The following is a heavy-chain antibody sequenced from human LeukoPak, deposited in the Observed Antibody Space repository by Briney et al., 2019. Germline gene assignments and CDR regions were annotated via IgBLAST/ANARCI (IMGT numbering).Heavy chain of an antibody. CDR1: GFTFSSYA. D-gene: IGHD4-11*01. V-gene: IGHV3-23*01. CDR2: ISGSGGST. J-gene: IGHJ5*02. CDR3: AKGLQGYSSSWFDP. Sequence: GGSLRLSCAASGFTFSSYAMSWVRQAPGKGLEWVSGISGSGGSTYYADSVKGRFTISRDNSKNTLYLQVNSLRAEDTAVYYCAKGLQGYSSSWFDPWGQGTLVTVSS.